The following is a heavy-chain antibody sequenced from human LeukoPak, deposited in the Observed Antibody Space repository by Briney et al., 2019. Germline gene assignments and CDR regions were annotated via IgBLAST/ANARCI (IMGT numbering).Heavy chain of an antibody. CDR2: INHISGAT. CDR1: GYAFTDYY. Sequence: ASVKVSCKASGYAFTDYYMHWVRQAPGQGLEWMGRINHISGATNYAQKFQGRVTMTSDTSISTAFMELSSLRPADTAVCYCATDGVAAHKRDYWGQGTLVTVSS. CDR3: ATDGVAAHKRDY. D-gene: IGHD6-6*01. V-gene: IGHV1-2*06. J-gene: IGHJ4*02.